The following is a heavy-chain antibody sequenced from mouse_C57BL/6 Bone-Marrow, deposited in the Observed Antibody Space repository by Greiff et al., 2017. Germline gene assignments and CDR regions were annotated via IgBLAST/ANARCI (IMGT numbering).Heavy chain of an antibody. CDR1: GFTIKDYY. CDR2: IDPENGDT. CDR3: TTSGYDD. V-gene: IGHV14-4*01. Sequence: EVQLQQSGAELVRPGASVKLSCTASGFTIKDYYMHWVKQRPDQGLEWIGWIDPENGDTEYASKFQGKATITADTSSNTAYLQLSSLAAEDTAVYYCTTSGYDDRGQGTTLTVSS. J-gene: IGHJ2*01. D-gene: IGHD2-2*01.